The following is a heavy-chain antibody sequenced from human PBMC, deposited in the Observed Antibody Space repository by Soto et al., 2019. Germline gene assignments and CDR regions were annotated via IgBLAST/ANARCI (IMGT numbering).Heavy chain of an antibody. J-gene: IGHJ4*02. CDR1: GFSLTTSGVG. CDR2: IYWDDDK. CDR3: AHRVLRTVFGLVTTTAIYFDF. V-gene: IGHV2-5*02. D-gene: IGHD3-3*01. Sequence: QITLNESGPTLVKPTQTLTLTCTFSGFSLTTSGVGVGWIRQSPGKAPEWLALIYWDDDKRYSPSLKSRFTITKETSKNQVVLTMAKLDTADTATYYCAHRVLRTVFGLVTTTAIYFDFWAQGTPVAVSS.